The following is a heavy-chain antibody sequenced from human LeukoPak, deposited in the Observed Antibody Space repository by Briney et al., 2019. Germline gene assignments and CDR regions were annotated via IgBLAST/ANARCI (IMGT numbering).Heavy chain of an antibody. CDR3: ARHPTYDSSGYSRWPIDY. V-gene: IGHV5-51*01. J-gene: IGHJ4*02. Sequence: GESLKISCKGSGYSFTSYWIGWVRQMPGKGLEWMGIIYPGDSDTRYSPSFQGQVTVSADKSISTAYLQWSSLKASDTAMYYCARHPTYDSSGYSRWPIDYWGQGTLVTVSS. CDR1: GYSFTSYW. D-gene: IGHD3-22*01. CDR2: IYPGDSDT.